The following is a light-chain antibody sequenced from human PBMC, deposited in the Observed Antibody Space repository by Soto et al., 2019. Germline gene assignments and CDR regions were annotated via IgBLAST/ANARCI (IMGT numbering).Light chain of an antibody. V-gene: IGLV1-40*01. CDR2: GNS. Sequence: QLVLTQPPSVSGAPGQRVTISCTGSSSNIGAGYDVHWYQQLPGTAPKLLIYGNSNRPSGVPDRFSGSKSATSASLAITGLQAEDEADYYCQSYDSSLSGVVFGGGTKVTVL. J-gene: IGLJ2*01. CDR3: QSYDSSLSGVV. CDR1: SSNIGAGYD.